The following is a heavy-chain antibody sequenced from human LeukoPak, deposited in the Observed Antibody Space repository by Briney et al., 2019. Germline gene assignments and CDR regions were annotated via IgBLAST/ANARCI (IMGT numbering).Heavy chain of an antibody. D-gene: IGHD3-9*01. Sequence: GGSLRLSCAASGFTFSSYGMHWVRQAPGKGLEWVAVISYDGSNKNYADSVKGRFTISGDNSKNTLYLQMNSLRAEDTAVYYCAKAHEQLRYFENGMDVWGQGTTVTVSS. V-gene: IGHV3-30*18. J-gene: IGHJ6*02. CDR1: GFTFSSYG. CDR2: ISYDGSNK. CDR3: AKAHEQLRYFENGMDV.